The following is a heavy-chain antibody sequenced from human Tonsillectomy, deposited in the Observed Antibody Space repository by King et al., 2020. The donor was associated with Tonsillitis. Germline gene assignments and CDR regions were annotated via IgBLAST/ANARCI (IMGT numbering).Heavy chain of an antibody. CDR2: ISGSVGST. CDR1: GFTFSSYA. V-gene: IGHV3-23*04. J-gene: IGHJ3*02. CDR3: AKGGYCTNGVCYTPGAFDI. Sequence: VQLVESGGGLVQPGGSLRLSCAASGFTFSSYAMSWVRQAPGKGLEWVSAISGSVGSTYYADSVKGRFTISRDNSKNTLYLQMNSLRAEDTAVYYCAKGGYCTNGVCYTPGAFDIWGQGTMVTVSS. D-gene: IGHD2-8*01.